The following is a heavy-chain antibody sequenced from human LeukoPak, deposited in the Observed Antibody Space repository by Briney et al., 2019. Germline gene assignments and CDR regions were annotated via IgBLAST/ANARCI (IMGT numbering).Heavy chain of an antibody. J-gene: IGHJ4*02. D-gene: IGHD3-3*01. CDR1: GYTFTSYG. Sequence: ASVKVSCKASGYTFTSYGISWVRQAPGQGLEWMGWMNPNSGNTGYAQKFQGRVTITRNTSISTAYMELSSLRSEDTAVYYCARGRDNYDFWSGYPPEYYFDYWGQGTLVTVSS. V-gene: IGHV1-8*03. CDR2: MNPNSGNT. CDR3: ARGRDNYDFWSGYPPEYYFDY.